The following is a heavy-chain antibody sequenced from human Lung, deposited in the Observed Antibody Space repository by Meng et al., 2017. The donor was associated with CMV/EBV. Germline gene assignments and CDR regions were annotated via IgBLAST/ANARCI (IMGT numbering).Heavy chain of an antibody. CDR1: GYTFTSYY. J-gene: IGHJ3*02. Sequence: ASVXVSXKASGYTFTSYYMHWVRQAPGQGLEWMGIINPSGGSTSYAQKFQGRVTMTRDTSTSTVYMELSSLRSEDTAVYYCASRGYSSSWRGAFDIWGQGTMVTVSS. D-gene: IGHD6-13*01. CDR2: INPSGGST. CDR3: ASRGYSSSWRGAFDI. V-gene: IGHV1-46*01.